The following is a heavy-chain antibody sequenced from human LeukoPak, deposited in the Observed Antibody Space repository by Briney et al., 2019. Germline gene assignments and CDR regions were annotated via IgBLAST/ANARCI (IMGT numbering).Heavy chain of an antibody. CDR2: ISYDGSNK. CDR1: GFTFSSYA. V-gene: IGHV3-30-3*01. D-gene: IGHD3-3*01. CDR3: ARSLFWSGYYYMDV. J-gene: IGHJ6*03. Sequence: SGGSLRLSCAASGFTFSSYAMHWVRQAPGKGLEWVAVISYDGSNKYYADSVKGRFTISRDNSKNTLYLQMNSLRAEDTAVYYCARSLFWSGYYYMDVWGKGTTVTVSS.